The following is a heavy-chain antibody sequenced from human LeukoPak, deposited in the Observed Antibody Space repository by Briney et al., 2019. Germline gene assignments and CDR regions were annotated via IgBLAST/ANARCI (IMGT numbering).Heavy chain of an antibody. CDR3: TSPPSSIDAFDI. J-gene: IGHJ3*02. Sequence: GGSLRLSCAASGFTFSSYAMSWVRQAPGKGLEWVSAISGSGGSTYYADSVKGRFTISRDNSKNTLYLQMNSLKTEDTAVYYCTSPPSSIDAFDIWGQGTMVTVSS. D-gene: IGHD2-2*01. V-gene: IGHV3-23*01. CDR1: GFTFSSYA. CDR2: ISGSGGST.